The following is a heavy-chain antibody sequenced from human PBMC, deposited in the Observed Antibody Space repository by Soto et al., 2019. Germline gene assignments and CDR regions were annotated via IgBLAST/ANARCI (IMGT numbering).Heavy chain of an antibody. CDR2: IGPDGTTT. J-gene: IGHJ4*02. CDR3: ARDNNWSYDY. D-gene: IGHD1-1*01. V-gene: IGHV3-74*01. CDR1: GFTFSSHW. Sequence: GGSLRLSCAASGFTFSSHWMHWVRQAPGKGLVWVSHIGPDGTTTRDADSVQGRFTISRDNARNTLYLQMDSLRDEDTAVYYCARDNNWSYDYWGQGIQVTVSS.